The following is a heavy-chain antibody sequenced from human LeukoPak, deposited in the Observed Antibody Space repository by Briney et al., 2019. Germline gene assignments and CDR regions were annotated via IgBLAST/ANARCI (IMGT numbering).Heavy chain of an antibody. CDR2: INHSGST. J-gene: IGHJ4*02. CDR1: GGSISSGDYY. V-gene: IGHV4-30-4*01. Sequence: SETLSLTCTVSGGSISSGDYYWSWIRQPPGKGLEWIGEINHSGSTNYNPSLKSRVTISVDTSKNQFSLKLSSVTAADTAVYYCARGRGYSYGRLDYWGQGTLVTVSS. CDR3: ARGRGYSYGRLDY. D-gene: IGHD5-18*01.